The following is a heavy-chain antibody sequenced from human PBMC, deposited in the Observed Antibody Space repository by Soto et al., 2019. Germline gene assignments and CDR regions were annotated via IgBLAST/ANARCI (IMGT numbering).Heavy chain of an antibody. CDR1: GGAVSSGTYH. CDR2: IYFTGST. Sequence: PSETLSLTCTVSGGAVSSGTYHCSWIRQPPGQGLAWIGHIYFTGSTNYNPSLKSRVTMSLDTSRNQFSLKLSSVTAADTAVYYCTRGPPRVQWFDPWGLGTLVTVSS. J-gene: IGHJ5*02. CDR3: TRGPPRVQWFDP. V-gene: IGHV4-61*01.